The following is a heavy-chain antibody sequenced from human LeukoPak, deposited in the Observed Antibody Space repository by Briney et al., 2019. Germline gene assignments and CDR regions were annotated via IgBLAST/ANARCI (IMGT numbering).Heavy chain of an antibody. Sequence: GGSLRLSCAASGFTFSRYPTHWVRQAPGKGLEHVSAITSNGGSTYYANSVKGRITISRDNSKNTLYLQMGSLRAEDMAVYYGAIEGPSTTVTDDAFDIWGQGTMVTVSS. J-gene: IGHJ3*02. CDR1: GFTFSRYP. D-gene: IGHD4-17*01. CDR3: AIEGPSTTVTDDAFDI. V-gene: IGHV3-64*01. CDR2: ITSNGGST.